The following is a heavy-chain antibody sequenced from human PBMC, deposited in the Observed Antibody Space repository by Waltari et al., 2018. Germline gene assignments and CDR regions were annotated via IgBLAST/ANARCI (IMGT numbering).Heavy chain of an antibody. CDR2: IIPILGIA. J-gene: IGHJ6*03. D-gene: IGHD5-12*01. CDR1: GSPFSRYA. Sequence: QVQLVQSGAVVKKPGSSVMVSCKASGSPFSRYATSWVRQAPGQGLEWMGGIIPILGIANYAQKFQGRVTITADKSTSTAYMELSSLRSEDTAVYYCASRDGYKWDYMDVWGKGTTVTVSS. V-gene: IGHV1-69*10. CDR3: ASRDGYKWDYMDV.